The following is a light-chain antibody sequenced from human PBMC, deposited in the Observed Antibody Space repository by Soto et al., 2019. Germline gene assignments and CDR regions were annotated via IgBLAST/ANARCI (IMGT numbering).Light chain of an antibody. J-gene: IGKJ4*01. CDR1: QSLSSN. Sequence: EIVMTQSPATLSVSPGERATLSCRASQSLSSNLAWYQQRPGQAPRLLIYNASTRATGIPARFTGSGSGTEFPLTISSLQSEDFAIYYCQQYNNWPLTFGGGTKVEIK. CDR3: QQYNNWPLT. CDR2: NAS. V-gene: IGKV3-15*01.